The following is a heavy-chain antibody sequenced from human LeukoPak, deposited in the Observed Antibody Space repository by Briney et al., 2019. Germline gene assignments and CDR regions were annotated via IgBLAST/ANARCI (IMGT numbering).Heavy chain of an antibody. Sequence: SETLSLTCTVSGSSITSSPYHCAWIRQPPGGGPEWIGSVSHSGATQYNPSLASRVTISLDTSKNQFSLSLNPVTAADTAILYCARSMVTTDRNFDQGGQGTLVRVPS. CDR2: VSHSGAT. D-gene: IGHD2-21*02. CDR1: GSSITSSPYH. V-gene: IGHV4-39*07. CDR3: ARSMVTTDRNFDQ. J-gene: IGHJ4*02.